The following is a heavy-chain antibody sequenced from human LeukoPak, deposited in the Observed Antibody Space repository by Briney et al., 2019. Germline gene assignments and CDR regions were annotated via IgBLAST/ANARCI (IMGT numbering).Heavy chain of an antibody. CDR1: GFTFSSYG. D-gene: IGHD6-19*01. CDR2: IRYDGSNK. CDR3: AKGVSGQWLAYFDY. V-gene: IGHV3-30*02. J-gene: IGHJ4*02. Sequence: GGSLRLSCAASGFTFSSYGMHWVRQAPGKGLEWVAFIRYDGSNKYYADSVKGRFTISRDNSKNTLYLQMDSLRAEDTAVYYCAKGVSGQWLAYFDYWGQGTLVTVPS.